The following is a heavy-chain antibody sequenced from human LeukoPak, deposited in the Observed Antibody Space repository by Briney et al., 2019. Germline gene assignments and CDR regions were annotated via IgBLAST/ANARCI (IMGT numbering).Heavy chain of an antibody. Sequence: PGRSLRLSCAASGFTFSNYGMHWVRQAPGKGLEWVAVISYDGSNKYYADSVKGRFTISRDNSKNALYLQMNSLRAEDTAVYYCAHDFRRMVRGVITYFDYWGQGTLVTVSS. CDR3: AHDFRRMVRGVITYFDY. V-gene: IGHV3-30*18. J-gene: IGHJ4*02. CDR1: GFTFSNYG. D-gene: IGHD3-10*01. CDR2: ISYDGSNK.